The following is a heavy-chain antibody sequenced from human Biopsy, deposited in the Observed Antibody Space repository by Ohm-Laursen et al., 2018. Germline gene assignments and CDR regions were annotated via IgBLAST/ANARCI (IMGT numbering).Heavy chain of an antibody. CDR2: INAKTGDT. D-gene: IGHD3-22*01. CDR1: GFSFTGYY. V-gene: IGHV1-2*02. J-gene: IGHJ5*02. Sequence: ASVKVSCKASGFSFTGYYIHWVRQAPGQGLEWMGWINAKTGDTNYAQKFQGRVTMTRDTSISTAYVDLSSLRSNDTAVYYCTRGGYYYDSLAYYYWFDPWGQGTLVTVSS. CDR3: TRGGYYYDSLAYYYWFDP.